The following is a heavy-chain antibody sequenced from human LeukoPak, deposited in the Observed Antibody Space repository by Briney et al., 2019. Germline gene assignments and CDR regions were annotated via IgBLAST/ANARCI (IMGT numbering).Heavy chain of an antibody. J-gene: IGHJ4*02. Sequence: GASVKVSCKASGYTFTSYGISWVRQAPGQGLEWMGWISAYNGNTNYAQKLQGRVTMTTDTSTSAAYMELRSLRSDDTAVYHCARVRGYYDSSGPRDYWGQGTLVTVSS. CDR3: ARVRGYYDSSGPRDY. CDR2: ISAYNGNT. V-gene: IGHV1-18*01. CDR1: GYTFTSYG. D-gene: IGHD3-22*01.